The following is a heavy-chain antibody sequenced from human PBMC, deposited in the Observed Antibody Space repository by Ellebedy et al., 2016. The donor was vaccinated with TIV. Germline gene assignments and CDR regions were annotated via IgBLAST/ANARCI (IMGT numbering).Heavy chain of an antibody. CDR1: GYTFTGYY. CDR3: ARDLSGSYDAGFDY. D-gene: IGHD1-26*01. Sequence: ASVKVSCKASGYTFTGYYMHWVRQAPGQGLEWMGWINPNSGGTNYAQKFQGWVTMTRDTSISTAYMELSRLRSDDTAVYYCARDLSGSYDAGFDYWGQGTLVTVSS. CDR2: INPNSGGT. J-gene: IGHJ4*02. V-gene: IGHV1-2*04.